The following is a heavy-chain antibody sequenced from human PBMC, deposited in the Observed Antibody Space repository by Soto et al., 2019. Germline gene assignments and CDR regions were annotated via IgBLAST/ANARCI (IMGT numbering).Heavy chain of an antibody. CDR1: GYTFNSYA. Sequence: ASVKVSCKASGYTFNSYAMHWVRQAPGQRLEWMGWINAGNGNTKYSQKFQGRVTISVDTSKNQFSLKLSSVTAADTAVYYCARRYGASFDYWGQGTLVTVSS. V-gene: IGHV1-3*01. CDR3: ARRYGASFDY. CDR2: INAGNGNT. J-gene: IGHJ4*02. D-gene: IGHD4-17*01.